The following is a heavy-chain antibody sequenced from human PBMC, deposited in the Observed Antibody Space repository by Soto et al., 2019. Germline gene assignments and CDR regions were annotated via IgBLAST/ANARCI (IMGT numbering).Heavy chain of an antibody. V-gene: IGHV1-69*01. J-gene: IGHJ6*02. D-gene: IGHD1-7*01. CDR1: GGTFSSYA. CDR3: ARAGLELSVYYYYGMDV. Sequence: QVQLVQSGAEVKKPGSSVKVSCKASGGTFSSYAISWVRQAPGQVLEWMGGIIPICGTANYAQKFPGRVTITADESTSTAYLELSSLRSEDTAVYYCARAGLELSVYYYYGMDVWGQGTTVTVSS. CDR2: IIPICGTA.